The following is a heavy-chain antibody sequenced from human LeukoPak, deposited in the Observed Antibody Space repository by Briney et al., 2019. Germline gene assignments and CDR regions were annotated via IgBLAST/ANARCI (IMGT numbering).Heavy chain of an antibody. CDR1: GGSISSYY. CDR3: ARDQGSSWFDY. Sequence: PSETLSLTCTVSGGSISSYYWSWIRQPPGKGLEWIGYISYSGSTNYNPFLKSRVTISVDASKNQFSLRLTSVTAADTAVYYCARDQGSSWFDYWGQGTLVTVSS. V-gene: IGHV4-59*01. D-gene: IGHD6-13*01. CDR2: ISYSGST. J-gene: IGHJ4*02.